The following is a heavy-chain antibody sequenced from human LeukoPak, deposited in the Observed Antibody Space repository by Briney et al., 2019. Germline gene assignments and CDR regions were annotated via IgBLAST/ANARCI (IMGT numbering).Heavy chain of an antibody. CDR1: GGSFSGYY. CDR2: INHSGST. D-gene: IGHD6-13*01. Sequence: PSETLSLTCAVYGGSFSGYYWSWIRQPPGKGLEWIGEINHSGSTNYNPSLKSRVTISVDTSKNQFSLKLSSVTAADTAVYYCARESPIYSGRTNWFDPWGQGTLVTVSS. V-gene: IGHV4-34*01. CDR3: ARESPIYSGRTNWFDP. J-gene: IGHJ5*02.